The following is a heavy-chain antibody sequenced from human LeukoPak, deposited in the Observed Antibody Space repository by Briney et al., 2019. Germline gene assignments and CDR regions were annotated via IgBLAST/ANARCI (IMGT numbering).Heavy chain of an antibody. J-gene: IGHJ4*02. CDR2: FDPEDGET. CDR1: GYTLTELS. D-gene: IGHD4-11*01. CDR3: ATDLGRTTAIDY. V-gene: IGHV1-24*01. Sequence: ASVKVSCKVSGYTLTELSMHWVRQAPGKGLEWMGGFDPEDGETIYEQKFQGRVTMTEDTSTDTAYMELSSLRSEDTAVYYCATDLGRTTAIDYWGQGTLVTVSS.